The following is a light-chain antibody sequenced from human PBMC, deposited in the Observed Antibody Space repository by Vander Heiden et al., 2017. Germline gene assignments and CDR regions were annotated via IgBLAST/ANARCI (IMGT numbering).Light chain of an antibody. Sequence: SSELTQGPAVSVALGPTVRITCQGDSLRSYYASWYQQKPGQAPVLVIYGKNNRPSGIPDRFSGSSSGNTASFTITGAQAEDEADYYCNSRDSSGNHLVFGGGTKLTVL. J-gene: IGLJ2*01. CDR2: GKN. CDR1: SLRSYY. CDR3: NSRDSSGNHLV. V-gene: IGLV3-19*01.